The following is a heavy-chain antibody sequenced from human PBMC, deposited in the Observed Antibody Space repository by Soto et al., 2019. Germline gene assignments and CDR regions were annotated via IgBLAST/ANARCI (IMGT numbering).Heavy chain of an antibody. CDR1: GGTFSSYA. D-gene: IGHD3-9*01. J-gene: IGHJ5*02. CDR3: AREISSGRSFDWLLSLNLFDP. CDR2: IIPIFGTA. V-gene: IGHV1-69*01. Sequence: QVQLVQSGAEVKKPGSSVKVSCKASGGTFSSYAISWVRQAPGQGLEWMGGIIPIFGTANYAQKFQGRVTITADESTSTAYMELSSLRSEDTAVYYCAREISSGRSFDWLLSLNLFDPWGQGTLVTVSS.